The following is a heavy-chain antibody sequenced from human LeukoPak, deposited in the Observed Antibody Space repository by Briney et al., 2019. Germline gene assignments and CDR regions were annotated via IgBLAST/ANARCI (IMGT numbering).Heavy chain of an antibody. CDR1: GFTFSSYA. CDR3: AKSVSGYDSYYFDY. Sequence: GGSLRLSCAASGFTFSSYAMSWVRQAPGKGLERVSAISGSGGSTYYADSVKGRFTISRDNSKSTLYLQMNSLRAEDTAVYYCAKSVSGYDSYYFDYWGQGTLVTVSS. D-gene: IGHD5-12*01. CDR2: ISGSGGST. J-gene: IGHJ4*02. V-gene: IGHV3-23*01.